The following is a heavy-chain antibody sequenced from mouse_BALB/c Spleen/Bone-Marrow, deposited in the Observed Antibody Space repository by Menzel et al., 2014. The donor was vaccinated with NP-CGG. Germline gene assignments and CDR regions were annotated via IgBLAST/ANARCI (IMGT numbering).Heavy chain of an antibody. J-gene: IGHJ3*01. Sequence: EVKLMESGGDLVQPGGSRKLSCAASGFTFSAFGMHWVRQAPERGLGWVAYIISGSNTIYYSDKVKGRFTISRDNPKNTLFLQMTSLRSEDTAMYYCARSRYDVGWFAYWGQGTLVTVSA. CDR2: IISGSNTI. CDR1: GFTFSAFG. CDR3: ARSRYDVGWFAY. V-gene: IGHV5-17*02. D-gene: IGHD2-14*01.